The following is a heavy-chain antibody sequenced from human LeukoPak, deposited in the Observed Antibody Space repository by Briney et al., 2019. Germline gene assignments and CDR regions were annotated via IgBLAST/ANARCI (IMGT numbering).Heavy chain of an antibody. D-gene: IGHD3-10*01. Sequence: GESLKISCKGSGYSFTSYWIGWVRQMPGKGLEWMGIIYPGDSDTRYSPSFRGQVTISADKSISTAYLQWSSLKASDTAMYYCARVITMVRGVIIYAFDIWGQGTMVTVSS. J-gene: IGHJ3*02. V-gene: IGHV5-51*01. CDR1: GYSFTSYW. CDR2: IYPGDSDT. CDR3: ARVITMVRGVIIYAFDI.